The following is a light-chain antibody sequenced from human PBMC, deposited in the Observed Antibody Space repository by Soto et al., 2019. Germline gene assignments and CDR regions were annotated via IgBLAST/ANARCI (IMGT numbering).Light chain of an antibody. Sequence: EIVLTQSPGTLSLSPGDRATLSCRASQSVSSTCIAWYQQKPGQAPRLLIYGASSRATGIPDRFSGSGSGPDFTLTISRLEPEDFAVYYCQQYGSSPTFGQGTRLE. CDR1: QSVSSTC. J-gene: IGKJ5*01. CDR3: QQYGSSPT. V-gene: IGKV3-20*01. CDR2: GAS.